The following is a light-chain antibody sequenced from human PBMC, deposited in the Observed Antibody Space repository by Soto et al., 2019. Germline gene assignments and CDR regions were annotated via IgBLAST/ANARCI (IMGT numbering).Light chain of an antibody. V-gene: IGLV6-57*02. CDR3: QSYNNTNQV. J-gene: IGLJ3*02. CDR1: SGSIASNY. CDR2: ENN. Sequence: QSVSESPGKTVTISCTGSSGSIASNYVQWYQQRPGSAPTTVICENNQRPSGVPDRFSGSIDSSSNSASLTISGLKTEDEADYYCQSYNNTNQVFGGGTQLTVL.